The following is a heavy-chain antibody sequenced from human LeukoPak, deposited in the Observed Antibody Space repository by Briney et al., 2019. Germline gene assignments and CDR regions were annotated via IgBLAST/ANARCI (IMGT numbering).Heavy chain of an antibody. CDR2: IKQDGSEK. V-gene: IGHV3-7*03. D-gene: IGHD3-22*01. Sequence: GGSLRLSCAASGFTFSSYWMSWVRQAPGKGLEWVANIKQDGSEKYYVDSVKGRFAISRDNAKNSLYLQMNSLRAEDTAVYYCATMGGAITMTYWGQGTLVTVSS. CDR1: GFTFSSYW. J-gene: IGHJ4*02. CDR3: ATMGGAITMTY.